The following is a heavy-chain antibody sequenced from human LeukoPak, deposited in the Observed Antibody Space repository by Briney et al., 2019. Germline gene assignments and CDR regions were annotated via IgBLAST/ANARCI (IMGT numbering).Heavy chain of an antibody. Sequence: GGPLRLSCVVSGFTFSTFTMNWVRQAPGKGLEWVSCISSSSSYIYYADPVKGRFTISRDNAKNSLYLQMNSLRAEDTAVCYCARHPIMITFGGVRGSWFDPWGQGTLVTVSS. CDR2: ISSSSSYI. J-gene: IGHJ5*02. CDR1: GFTFSTFT. V-gene: IGHV3-21*01. CDR3: ARHPIMITFGGVRGSWFDP. D-gene: IGHD3-16*01.